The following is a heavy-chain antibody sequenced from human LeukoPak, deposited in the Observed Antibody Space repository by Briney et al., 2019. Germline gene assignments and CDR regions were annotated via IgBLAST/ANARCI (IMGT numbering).Heavy chain of an antibody. V-gene: IGHV3-30-3*01. Sequence: GRSLRLSCAASGFTVSSYAMHWVRQAPGKGLGWVAVTSSDRNIKYYADSVKGRFTISRDNSKNTLYLQMNSLRGEDTGVYYCARDPVPATARHFDYWGQGTLVTVSS. D-gene: IGHD1-1*01. CDR2: TSSDRNIK. CDR3: ARDPVPATARHFDY. J-gene: IGHJ4*02. CDR1: GFTVSSYA.